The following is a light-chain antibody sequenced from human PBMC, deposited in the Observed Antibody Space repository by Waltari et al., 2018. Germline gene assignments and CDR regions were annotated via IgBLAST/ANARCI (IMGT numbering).Light chain of an antibody. J-gene: IGKJ5*01. CDR3: MQALQTPIT. CDR2: FAS. V-gene: IGKV2-28*01. CDR1: QSLLQRNGYNY. Sequence: IVMTQSPLSLPVTPGEPASISCRSSQSLLQRNGYNYLVWYLQKPGQSPQLLISFASPRAAGVPERFSGSGAGTDFTLKISRVEAEDIGVYYCMQALQTPITFGQGTRLE.